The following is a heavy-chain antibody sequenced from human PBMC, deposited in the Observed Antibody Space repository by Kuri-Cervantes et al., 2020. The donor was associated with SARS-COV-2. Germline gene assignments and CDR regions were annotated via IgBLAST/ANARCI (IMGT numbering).Heavy chain of an antibody. CDR2: ISGSGGST. V-gene: IGHV3-23*01. J-gene: IGHJ4*02. D-gene: IGHD6-13*01. Sequence: GGSLRLSCAASGFTFSSYAMSWVRQAPGKGLGWVSAISGSGGSTYYADSVKGRFTISRDNSKNTLYLQMNSLRAEDTAVYYCAKREQYSSSWGDVDYWGQGTLVTVSS. CDR1: GFTFSSYA. CDR3: AKREQYSSSWGDVDY.